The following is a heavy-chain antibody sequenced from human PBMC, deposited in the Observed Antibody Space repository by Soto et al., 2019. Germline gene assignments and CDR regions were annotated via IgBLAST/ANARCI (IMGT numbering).Heavy chain of an antibody. V-gene: IGHV1-3*01. Sequence: SVKVSCKASGYTFTSYAMHWVRQAPGQRLEWMGWINAGNGNTKYSQKFQGRVAITRDTSASSAYMELSSLRSEDTAVYYCARESVTASGWHFDYWGQGTLVTVSS. CDR3: ARESVTASGWHFDY. D-gene: IGHD6-19*01. CDR2: INAGNGNT. CDR1: GYTFTSYA. J-gene: IGHJ4*02.